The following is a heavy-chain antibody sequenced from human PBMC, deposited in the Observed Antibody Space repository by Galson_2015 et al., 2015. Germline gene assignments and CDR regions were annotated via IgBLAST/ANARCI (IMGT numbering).Heavy chain of an antibody. J-gene: IGHJ4*02. CDR3: ARQILDYDFWSGYYPTNFDY. V-gene: IGHV3-21*01. CDR1: EFTFSSYY. CDR2: ISSTTTYI. Sequence: SLRLSCAASEFTFSSYYMSWVRQAPGKGLEWVSSISSTTTYIYYADSVKGRFTISRDNAKNSMYLQMNSLGAEDTAVYYCARQILDYDFWSGYYPTNFDYWGQGTLLTVSS. D-gene: IGHD3-3*01.